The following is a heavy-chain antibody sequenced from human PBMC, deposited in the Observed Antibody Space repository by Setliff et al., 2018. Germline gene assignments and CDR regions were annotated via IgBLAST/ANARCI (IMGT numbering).Heavy chain of an antibody. J-gene: IGHJ4*02. CDR3: FGAGTCSY. Sequence: GGSLRLSCAASGFTFSSYEMIWVRQAPGKGLEWVSYIANRGNTVYYADSVEGRFTVSRDNANNSLYLQMNNLRTEDTAVYYCFGAGTCSYWGQGTLVTVSS. CDR2: IANRGNTV. D-gene: IGHD3-10*01. CDR1: GFTFSSYE. V-gene: IGHV3-48*03.